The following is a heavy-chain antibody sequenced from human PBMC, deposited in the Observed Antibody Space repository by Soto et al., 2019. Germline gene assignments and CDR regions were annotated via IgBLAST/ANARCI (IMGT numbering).Heavy chain of an antibody. D-gene: IGHD2-2*01. J-gene: IGHJ6*02. CDR3: AKSIVVAPAAIAHYYYYGMDV. CDR2: ISYDGSNE. CDR1: GFTFSSYG. V-gene: IGHV3-30*18. Sequence: GGSLRLSCAASGFTFSSYGMHWVRQAPGKGLEWVAVISYDGSNEYYADSVKGRFTISRDNSKNTLYLQINSLRAEDTAVYYCAKSIVVAPAAIAHYYYYGMDVWGQGTTVTVSS.